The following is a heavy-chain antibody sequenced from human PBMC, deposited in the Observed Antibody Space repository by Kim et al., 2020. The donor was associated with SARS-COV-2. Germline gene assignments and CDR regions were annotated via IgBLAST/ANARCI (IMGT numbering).Heavy chain of an antibody. CDR2: INPSGGST. V-gene: IGHV1-46*01. D-gene: IGHD2-15*01. CDR1: GYTFTSYY. CDR3: ARDLGYCSGGSCYGGWFDP. J-gene: IGHJ5*02. Sequence: ASVKVSCKASGYTFTSYYMHWVRQAPGQGLEWMGIINPSGGSTSYAQKFQGRVTMTRDTSTSTVYMELSSLRSEDTAVYYCARDLGYCSGGSCYGGWFDPWGQGTLVTVSS.